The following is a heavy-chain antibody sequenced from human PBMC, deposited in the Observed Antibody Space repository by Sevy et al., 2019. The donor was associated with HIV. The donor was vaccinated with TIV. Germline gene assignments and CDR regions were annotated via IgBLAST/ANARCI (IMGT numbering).Heavy chain of an antibody. J-gene: IGHJ4*02. D-gene: IGHD3-22*01. V-gene: IGHV1-2*02. CDR1: GYTFTAYY. CDR2: INPNGGDT. Sequence: ASVKVSCKASGYTFTAYYIHWVRQAPGQGLEWMGWINPNGGDTYFAKKFQDSVTLTTDTSFNTAYMELRSLRFDDTAVYYCAGMGDYYDSSGYYPLKFWGQGTLVTVSS. CDR3: AGMGDYYDSSGYYPLKF.